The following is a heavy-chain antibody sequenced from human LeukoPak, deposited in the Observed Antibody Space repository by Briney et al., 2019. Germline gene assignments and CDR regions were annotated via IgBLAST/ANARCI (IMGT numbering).Heavy chain of an antibody. D-gene: IGHD5-18*01. Sequence: ASVKVSCKASGYTFTGYYMHWVRQAPGQGLEWMGWINPNSGGTNYAQKFQGRVTISVDTSKNQFSLKLSSVTAADTAVYYCASQKRGYSYGYHSGYFDYWGQGTLVTVSS. CDR1: GYTFTGYY. V-gene: IGHV1-2*02. CDR3: ASQKRGYSYGYHSGYFDY. CDR2: INPNSGGT. J-gene: IGHJ4*02.